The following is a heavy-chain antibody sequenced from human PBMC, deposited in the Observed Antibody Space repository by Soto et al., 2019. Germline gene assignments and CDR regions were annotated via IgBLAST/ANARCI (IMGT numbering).Heavy chain of an antibody. CDR1: GGTFSSYA. J-gene: IGHJ6*02. D-gene: IGHD6-13*01. CDR2: IIPMFGTA. CDR3: ASKQHDVLGGNYYYAMDV. Sequence: QVQLVQSGAEVKKPGSSVKVSCKASGGTFSSYAISWVRQAPGQGLEWMGGIIPMFGTADYAQKFQGRVTITADESTSTAYMELSSLRSEDTAVYYCASKQHDVLGGNYYYAMDVWGQGTTVTVSS. V-gene: IGHV1-69*12.